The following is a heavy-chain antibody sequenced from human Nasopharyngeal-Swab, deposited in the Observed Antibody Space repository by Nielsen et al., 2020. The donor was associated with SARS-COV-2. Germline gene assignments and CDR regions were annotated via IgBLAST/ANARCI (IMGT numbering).Heavy chain of an antibody. D-gene: IGHD3-10*01. CDR1: GFTFSTYE. CDR3: ARVDLALSNYFDY. Sequence: GESLKISCAASGFTFSTYEMNWVRQTPGKGLEWVSYISGTASTIYYADSVKGRFTISRDNAKNSLYLHMNSLTAEDTAIYYCARVDLALSNYFDYWGQGTLVIVSS. V-gene: IGHV3-48*03. J-gene: IGHJ4*02. CDR2: ISGTASTI.